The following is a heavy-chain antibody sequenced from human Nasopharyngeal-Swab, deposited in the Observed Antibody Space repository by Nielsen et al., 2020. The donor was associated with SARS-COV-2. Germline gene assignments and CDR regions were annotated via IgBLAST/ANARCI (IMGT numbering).Heavy chain of an antibody. D-gene: IGHD3-9*01. CDR2: ISSSSSTI. V-gene: IGHV3-48*04. Sequence: LSLTCAASGFTFSSYSMNWVRQAPGKGLEWVSYISSSSSTIYYADSVKGRFTISRDNAKNSLYLQMNSLRAEDTAVYYCATYYDILTGYSEAFDIWGQGTMVTVSS. J-gene: IGHJ3*02. CDR1: GFTFSSYS. CDR3: ATYYDILTGYSEAFDI.